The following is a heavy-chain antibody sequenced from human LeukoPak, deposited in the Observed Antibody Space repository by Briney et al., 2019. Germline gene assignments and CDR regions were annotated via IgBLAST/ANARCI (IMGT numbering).Heavy chain of an antibody. CDR3: ARGVEPLAANTLAY. CDR2: LYCDGNT. Sequence: GGSLRLSCAASGFTVITNDMNWVRQAPGKGLEWVSVLYCDGNTKYADSVQGRFTISRDNSKNTLYLEMNSLSPDDTAVYYCARGVEPLAANTLAYWGQGTLVTVSS. D-gene: IGHD1-14*01. CDR1: GFTVITND. V-gene: IGHV3-53*01. J-gene: IGHJ4*02.